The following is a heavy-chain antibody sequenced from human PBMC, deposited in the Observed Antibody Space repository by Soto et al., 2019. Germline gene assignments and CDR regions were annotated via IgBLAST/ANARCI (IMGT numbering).Heavy chain of an antibody. J-gene: IGHJ4*02. V-gene: IGHV3-23*01. D-gene: IGHD3-9*01. CDR3: AKGSQYDILTAQHAFES. Sequence: EVQMLESGGGLVKPGGSLRLSCSVSGFSFSNYAMTWVRQAPGKGLEWVSSISGGGGGTHYADSMKGRVTISRDNSKNTLHLELKRLRADDTAVYYCAKGSQYDILTAQHAFESWGQGTLVTVSS. CDR2: ISGGGGGT. CDR1: GFSFSNYA.